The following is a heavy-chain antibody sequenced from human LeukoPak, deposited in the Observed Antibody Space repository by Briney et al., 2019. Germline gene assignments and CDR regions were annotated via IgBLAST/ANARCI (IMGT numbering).Heavy chain of an antibody. J-gene: IGHJ4*02. CDR1: GFTFSNSA. Sequence: GGSLRLSCAASGFTFSNSAMHWVRQAPGKGLEWVAVISYGRSNKYYADSVKGRFTISRDNSNNSMYLQMNSLRAEDTAVYYCAKAVVIVPTATPFDYWGQGTLVTVSS. CDR3: AKAVVIVPTATPFDY. CDR2: ISYGRSNK. V-gene: IGHV3-30*04. D-gene: IGHD2-2*01.